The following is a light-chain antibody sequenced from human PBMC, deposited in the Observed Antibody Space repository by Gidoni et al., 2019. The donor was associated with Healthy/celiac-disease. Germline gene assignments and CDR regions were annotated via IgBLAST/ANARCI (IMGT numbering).Light chain of an antibody. V-gene: IGKV3-15*01. CDR2: GAA. CDR3: QQYNNWPRT. J-gene: IGKJ1*01. Sequence: EIVMTHSPATLSVSPGARATLSCRASQSVSSNLAWYQQKPGQAPRLLIYGAANRATGIPARFSGSGSGTEFTLTISSLQSEDFAVYYCQQYNNWPRTFGQGTKVEIK. CDR1: QSVSSN.